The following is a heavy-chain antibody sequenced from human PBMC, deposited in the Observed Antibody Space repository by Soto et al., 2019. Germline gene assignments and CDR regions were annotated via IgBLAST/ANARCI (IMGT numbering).Heavy chain of an antibody. CDR2: ISAYNGNT. V-gene: IGHV1-18*01. Sequence: APGQGLEWMGWISAYNGNTNYAQKLQGRVTMTTDTSTSTAYMELRSLRSDDTAVYYCARDRYYDFWSGYYYNWFDPWGQGTLVTVSS. CDR3: ARDRYYDFWSGYYYNWFDP. J-gene: IGHJ5*02. D-gene: IGHD3-3*01.